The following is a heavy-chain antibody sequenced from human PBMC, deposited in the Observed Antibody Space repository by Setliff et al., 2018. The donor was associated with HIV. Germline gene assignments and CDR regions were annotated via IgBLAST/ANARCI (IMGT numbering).Heavy chain of an antibody. V-gene: IGHV4-39*07. Sequence: SETLSLTCGVSGVSISTNTYYWGWVRQPPGKGLEWIGSIFHSGATYYNPSLKSRVTISVDTSKNQFSLKLSSVTAADTAVYYCARSPVFRRYYDSSGYYFDYWGQGTLVTVSS. CDR1: GVSISTNTYY. D-gene: IGHD3-22*01. CDR3: ARSPVFRRYYDSSGYYFDY. J-gene: IGHJ4*02. CDR2: IFHSGAT.